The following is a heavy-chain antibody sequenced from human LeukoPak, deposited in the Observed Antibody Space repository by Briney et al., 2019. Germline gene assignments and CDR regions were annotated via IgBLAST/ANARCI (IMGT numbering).Heavy chain of an antibody. J-gene: IGHJ4*02. Sequence: SETLSLTCTVSGGSISSCNYYWGWIPQPQGKGLEWNRSIYYSGSTYSNPSIKSPVTISVDTTKNQLSLKLSAVTAADRSVYYGASEGLVVGATSDYWGQGTLVTVS. D-gene: IGHD1-26*01. V-gene: IGHV4-39*07. CDR2: IYYSGST. CDR3: ASEGLVVGATSDY. CDR1: GGSISSCNYY.